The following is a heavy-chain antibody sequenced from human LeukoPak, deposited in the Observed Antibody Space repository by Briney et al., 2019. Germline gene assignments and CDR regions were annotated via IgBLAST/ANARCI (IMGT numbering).Heavy chain of an antibody. CDR2: IYYSGST. D-gene: IGHD1-1*01. J-gene: IGHJ6*02. Sequence: SQTLSLTCTVSGGSISGGSYYWSWIRQPPGKGLEWVGNIYYSGSTNYKPSLKSRVPISLDTPKNQFSLKLSSVTAADTAVYYCARGDGGTTSLYYYYGMDVWGQGTTVTVSS. V-gene: IGHV4-61*01. CDR3: ARGDGGTTSLYYYYGMDV. CDR1: GGSISGGSYY.